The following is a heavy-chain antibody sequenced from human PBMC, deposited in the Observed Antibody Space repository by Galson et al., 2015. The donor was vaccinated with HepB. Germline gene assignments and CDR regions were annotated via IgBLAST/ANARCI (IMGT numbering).Heavy chain of an antibody. CDR3: ARARDCSGGSCYSLPVCYYYYGMDV. J-gene: IGHJ6*02. Sequence: SVKVSCKASGYTFTSYYMHWVRQAPGQGLEWMGIINPSGGSTSYAQKFQGRVTMTRDTSTSTVYMELSSLRSEDTAVYYCARARDCSGGSCYSLPVCYYYYGMDVWGQGTTVTVSS. D-gene: IGHD2-15*01. CDR1: GYTFTSYY. V-gene: IGHV1-46*03. CDR2: INPSGGST.